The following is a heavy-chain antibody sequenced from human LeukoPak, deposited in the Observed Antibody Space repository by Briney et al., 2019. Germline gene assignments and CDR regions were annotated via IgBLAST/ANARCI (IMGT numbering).Heavy chain of an antibody. CDR3: TRYYGSGSYPSGD. Sequence: HPGGSLRLSCTASGFTFGDYAMSWFRQAPGKGLEWVGFIRSKAYGGTTEYAASVKGRFTISRDDSKSIAYLQMNSLKTEDTAVYYCTRYYGSGSYPSGDWGQGTLVTVSS. V-gene: IGHV3-49*03. D-gene: IGHD3-10*01. CDR2: IRSKAYGGTT. CDR1: GFTFGDYA. J-gene: IGHJ4*02.